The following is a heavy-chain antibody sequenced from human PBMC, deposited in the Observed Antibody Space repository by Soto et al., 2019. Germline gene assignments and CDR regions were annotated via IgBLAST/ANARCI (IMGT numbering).Heavy chain of an antibody. V-gene: IGHV3-33*01. Sequence: PGGSLRLSCAASGLTFSSYGMHWVRQAPGKGLEWVAVIWYDGSNKYYADSVKGRFTISRDNSKNTLYLQMNSLRAEDTAVYYCARGFLEWLLSLAGYYYYMDVWGKGTTVTVSS. D-gene: IGHD3-3*01. CDR1: GLTFSSYG. J-gene: IGHJ6*03. CDR2: IWYDGSNK. CDR3: ARGFLEWLLSLAGYYYYMDV.